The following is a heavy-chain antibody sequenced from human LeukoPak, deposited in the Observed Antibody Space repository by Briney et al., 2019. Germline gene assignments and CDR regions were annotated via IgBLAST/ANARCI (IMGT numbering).Heavy chain of an antibody. CDR1: GDSISRYY. V-gene: IGHV4-59*01. J-gene: IGHJ6*03. Sequence: SETLSLTCTVSGDSISRYYWSWIRQSPGKGLEWIGYYGGRTTYNPSLKSRVTMSVDTSKNQFSLKLTSVTAADTAVYYCARYDHAPSYYYYYMDVWGKGTTVTVTS. CDR3: ARYDHAPSYYYYYMDV. CDR2: YYGGRT. D-gene: IGHD1-14*01.